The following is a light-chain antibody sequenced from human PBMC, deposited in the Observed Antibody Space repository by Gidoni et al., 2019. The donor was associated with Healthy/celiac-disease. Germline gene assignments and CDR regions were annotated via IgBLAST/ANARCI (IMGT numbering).Light chain of an antibody. Sequence: QSALTQPPSASWSPGQSVTIPCTGTSSDVGRYNHVPWYQQHPGKAPKLMIYEVSKRPSGVPDRFSGSKSGNTASLTVSGLQAEDEADYYCSSYAGSNSVVFGGGTKLTVL. J-gene: IGLJ2*01. CDR1: SSDVGRYNH. CDR3: SSYAGSNSVV. CDR2: EVS. V-gene: IGLV2-8*01.